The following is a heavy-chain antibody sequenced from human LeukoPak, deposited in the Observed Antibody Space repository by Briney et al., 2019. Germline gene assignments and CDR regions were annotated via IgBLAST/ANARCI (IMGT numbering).Heavy chain of an antibody. CDR1: GGPFSGYF. J-gene: IGHJ4*02. Sequence: SETLSLTCAVSGGPFSGYFWSWVRQSSGKGVEWVGEIHNSGTTNYNPSLKSRVTISADTSKNQFYLNLSSVTAADTAVYYCARRYYYNLGSFPFDFWGQGTLVTVSS. CDR2: IHNSGTT. V-gene: IGHV4-34*01. CDR3: ARRYYYNLGSFPFDF. D-gene: IGHD3-10*01.